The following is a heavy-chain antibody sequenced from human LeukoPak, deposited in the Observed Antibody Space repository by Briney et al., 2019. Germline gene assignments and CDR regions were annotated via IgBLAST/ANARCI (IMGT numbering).Heavy chain of an antibody. V-gene: IGHV3-23*01. CDR2: ISGSGGST. Sequence: GGSLRLSCAASGFTFSSYAMSWVRQAPGKGLEWVSAISGSGGSTYYADSVKGRFTISRDNSEKTLYLQMNSLSAEDTAVYYCAKSRYFDWLQTYYFDYWGQGTLVTVSS. D-gene: IGHD3-9*01. CDR3: AKSRYFDWLQTYYFDY. CDR1: GFTFSSYA. J-gene: IGHJ4*02.